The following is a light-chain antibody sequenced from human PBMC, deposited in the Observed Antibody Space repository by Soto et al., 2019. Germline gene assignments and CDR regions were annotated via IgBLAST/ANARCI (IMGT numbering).Light chain of an antibody. Sequence: DIQMTQSPSSLSASVGYRVTITCRASQSISSYLNWYQQKPGKAPKLLIYAASSLQSGVPSRFSGSGSGTDFTLTISSLQTEDFATYYCKQSYSTPNTFGKGTKVDIK. CDR1: QSISSY. CDR3: KQSYSTPNT. J-gene: IGKJ2*01. V-gene: IGKV1-39*01. CDR2: AAS.